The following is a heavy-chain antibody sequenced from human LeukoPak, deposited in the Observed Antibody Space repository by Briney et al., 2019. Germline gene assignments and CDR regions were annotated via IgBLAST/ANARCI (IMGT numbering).Heavy chain of an antibody. CDR2: IYHSGST. Sequence: SETLSLTCTVSGDSISTDDYYWSWIRQPPGKGLEWIGSIYHSGSTYYNPSLKSRVTISVDTSKNQFSLKLSSVTAADTAVYYCARDKMEKGFDYWGQGTLVTVSS. CDR3: ARDKMEKGFDY. V-gene: IGHV4-39*07. D-gene: IGHD5-24*01. CDR1: GDSISTDDYY. J-gene: IGHJ4*02.